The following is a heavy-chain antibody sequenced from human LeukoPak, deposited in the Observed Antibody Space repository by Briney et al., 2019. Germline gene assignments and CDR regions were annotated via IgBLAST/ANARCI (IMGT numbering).Heavy chain of an antibody. D-gene: IGHD5-18*01. CDR3: ARDRTAMVSGFRYYYYGMDV. J-gene: IGHJ6*04. Sequence: SETLSLTCTVSGGSISSYYWSWIRQPPGKGLEWIGYIYYSGSTNYNPSLKSRVTISVDTSKNQFSLKLGSVTAADTAVYYCARDRTAMVSGFRYYYYGMDVWGKGTTVTVSS. CDR1: GGSISSYY. CDR2: IYYSGST. V-gene: IGHV4-59*01.